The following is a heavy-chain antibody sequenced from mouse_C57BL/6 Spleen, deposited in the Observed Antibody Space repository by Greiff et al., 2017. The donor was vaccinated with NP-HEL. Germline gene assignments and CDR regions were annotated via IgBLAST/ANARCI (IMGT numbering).Heavy chain of an antibody. V-gene: IGHV3-6*01. CDR1: GYSITSGYY. J-gene: IGHJ1*03. CDR2: ISYDGSN. D-gene: IGHD2-1*01. CDR3: ARDYYGNYRGYFDV. Sequence: EVKLVESGPGLVKPSQSLSLTCSVTGYSITSGYYWNWIRQFPGNKLEWMGYISYDGSNNYNPSLKNRISITRDTSKNQFFLKLNSVTTEDTATYYCARDYYGNYRGYFDVWGTGTTVTVSS.